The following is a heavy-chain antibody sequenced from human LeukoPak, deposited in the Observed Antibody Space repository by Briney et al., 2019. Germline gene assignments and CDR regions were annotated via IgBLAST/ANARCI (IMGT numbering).Heavy chain of an antibody. Sequence: PSETLSLTCTVSGYSISSGYYWGWIRQPPGKGLEWIGSIYHSGSTYYNPSLKSRVTISVGTSKNQFSLKLSSVTAADTAVYYCARFNYYGSGSYYFDYWGQGTLVTVSS. D-gene: IGHD3-10*01. CDR2: IYHSGST. CDR3: ARFNYYGSGSYYFDY. J-gene: IGHJ4*02. CDR1: GYSISSGYY. V-gene: IGHV4-38-2*02.